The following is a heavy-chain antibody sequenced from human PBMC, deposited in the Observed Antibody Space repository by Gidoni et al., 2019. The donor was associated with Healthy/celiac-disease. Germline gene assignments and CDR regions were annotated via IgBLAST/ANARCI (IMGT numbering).Heavy chain of an antibody. Sequence: EVQLLESGGGLVQPGGSLRLSCAASGVTCSSYAMSGVRQAPGKGLEWVSAISGSGGSTYYADSVKGRFTISRDNSKNTLYLQMNSLRAEDTAVYYCAKFSYYYDSSGYYGASDDAFDIWGQGTMVTVSS. CDR1: GVTCSSYA. V-gene: IGHV3-23*01. D-gene: IGHD3-22*01. CDR3: AKFSYYYDSSGYYGASDDAFDI. CDR2: ISGSGGST. J-gene: IGHJ3*02.